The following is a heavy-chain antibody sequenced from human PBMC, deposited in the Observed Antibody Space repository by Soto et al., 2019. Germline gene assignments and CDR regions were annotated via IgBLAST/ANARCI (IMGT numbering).Heavy chain of an antibody. CDR2: INSDGSST. J-gene: IGHJ4*02. CDR1: GFTFSGYW. Sequence: GSLRLSCAASGFTFSGYWMHWVRQAPGKGLVWVSRINSDGSSTSYADSVKGRFTISRDNAKNTLFLQMNSLRAEDTAVYYCARALVDYYDSSGYPRFDYWGQGTLVTVSS. V-gene: IGHV3-74*01. CDR3: ARALVDYYDSSGYPRFDY. D-gene: IGHD3-22*01.